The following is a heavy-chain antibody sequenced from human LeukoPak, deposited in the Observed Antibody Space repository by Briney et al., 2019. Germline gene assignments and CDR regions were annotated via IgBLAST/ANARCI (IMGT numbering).Heavy chain of an antibody. CDR2: IYDSGNT. Sequence: PSETLSLTCTLSCGSVSRYYWSWIRQPPAKGLEWIGYIYDSGNTNYNPSLKSRVNMSVDTSKNQCSLKLSSVTAADTAVYYCARRINYFDYWGQGTLVTVSS. D-gene: IGHD5-24*01. CDR3: ARRINYFDY. V-gene: IGHV4-59*02. J-gene: IGHJ4*02. CDR1: CGSVSRYY.